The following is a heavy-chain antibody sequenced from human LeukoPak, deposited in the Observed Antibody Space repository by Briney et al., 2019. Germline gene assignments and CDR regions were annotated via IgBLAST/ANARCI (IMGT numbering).Heavy chain of an antibody. CDR2: ITSGDFV. Sequence: GGSLSLPCAVSGFPFSAYSMNWVRHAPGKGLEWVSSITSGDFVYFADSLKGRFTISRDNDKSSLYLQMNSLTADDTAVYYCARGGFNMVRGVIIPSNSYFYYMDIWREGSTLTVPS. CDR1: GFPFSAYS. CDR3: ARGGFNMVRGVIIPSNSYFYYMDI. D-gene: IGHD3-10*01. J-gene: IGHJ6*03. V-gene: IGHV3-69-1*01.